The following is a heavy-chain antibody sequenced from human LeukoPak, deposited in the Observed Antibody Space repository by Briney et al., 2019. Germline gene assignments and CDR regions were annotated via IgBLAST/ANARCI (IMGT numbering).Heavy chain of an antibody. D-gene: IGHD2-15*01. J-gene: IGHJ3*02. CDR1: GYSFTSYW. CDR2: IYPGDSDT. Sequence: GESLKISCKGSGYSFTSYWIGWVRQMPGKGLEWMGIIYPGDSDTRYSPSFQGQVTISADKSISTAYLQWSSLKASDTAMYYSARDMGYCSGGSCPLDAFDIWGQGTTVTVSS. CDR3: ARDMGYCSGGSCPLDAFDI. V-gene: IGHV5-51*01.